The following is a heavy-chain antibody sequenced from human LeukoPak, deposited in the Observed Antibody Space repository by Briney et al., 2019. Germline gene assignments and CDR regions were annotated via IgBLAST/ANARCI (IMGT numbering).Heavy chain of an antibody. D-gene: IGHD3-10*01. Sequence: GGSLRLSCAASGFNFSAYGMHWVRQAPGKGLAGVTFIRYDGNIKYYADSVKGRFTISRDNSRNTLDLQMNSLRVEDTAVYYCAKPTSLKDANYGLTVTNFWGQGILVTVSS. V-gene: IGHV3-30*02. J-gene: IGHJ4*02. CDR2: IRYDGNIK. CDR3: AKPTSLKDANYGLTVTNF. CDR1: GFNFSAYG.